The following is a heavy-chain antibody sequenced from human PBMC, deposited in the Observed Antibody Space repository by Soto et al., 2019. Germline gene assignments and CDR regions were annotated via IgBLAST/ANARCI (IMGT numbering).Heavy chain of an antibody. Sequence: QVQMVESGGGVVQPGRSLRLSCVASGFSFSSYDMHWVRQAPGTGLEWVAVIAYDGSKKYYADSVRGRFTISRDNSRNVMDMEMNRQRPEETAVYNCVTNLTPGSRCSLGGVEHYMDVWAKVTAVTVSS. J-gene: IGHJ6*03. CDR1: GFSFSSYD. CDR3: VTNLTPGSRCSLGGVEHYMDV. CDR2: IAYDGSKK. V-gene: IGHV3-30*03. D-gene: IGHD6-13*01.